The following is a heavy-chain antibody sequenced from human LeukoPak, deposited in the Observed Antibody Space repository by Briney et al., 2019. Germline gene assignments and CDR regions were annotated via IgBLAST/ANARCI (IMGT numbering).Heavy chain of an antibody. Sequence: SETLSLTCTVSGGSISSSSYYWGWIRQPPGKGLEWIGSIYYSGSTYYNPSLKSRVTISVDTSKNQFSLKLSSVTAADTAVYYCARANCSGGSCYVVTAIHVESNYYGMDVWGQGTTVTVSS. J-gene: IGHJ6*02. CDR2: IYYSGST. D-gene: IGHD2-15*01. V-gene: IGHV4-39*07. CDR1: GGSISSSSYY. CDR3: ARANCSGGSCYVVTAIHVESNYYGMDV.